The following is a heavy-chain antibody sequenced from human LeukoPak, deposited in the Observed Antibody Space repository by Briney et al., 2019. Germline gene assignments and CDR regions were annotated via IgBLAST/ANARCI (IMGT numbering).Heavy chain of an antibody. CDR1: GFTFSSYS. J-gene: IGHJ4*02. V-gene: IGHV3-21*01. D-gene: IGHD1-26*01. CDR2: ISSSSSYI. CDR3: ARTHSGSYPTPGY. Sequence: GGSLRLSRAASGFTFSSYSMNWVRQAPGKGLEWVSSISSSSSYIYYADSVKGRFTISRDNAKNSLYLQMNSLRAEDTAVYYCARTHSGSYPTPGYWGQGTLVTVSS.